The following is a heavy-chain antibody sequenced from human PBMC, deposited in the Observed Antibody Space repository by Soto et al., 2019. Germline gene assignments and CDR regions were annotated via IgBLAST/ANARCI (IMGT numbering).Heavy chain of an antibody. CDR1: GFTFSSYA. J-gene: IGHJ4*02. D-gene: IGHD2-2*02. V-gene: IGHV3-23*01. Sequence: QPXGSLVLSCAASGFTFSSYAMSWVRQAPGKGLEWVSAISGSGGSTYYADSVKGRFTISRDNSKNTLYLQMNSLRAEDTAVCYCAKVGCSSTSCYTGIFLPPDPLDYWGQGTLVTVSS. CDR3: AKVGCSSTSCYTGIFLPPDPLDY. CDR2: ISGSGGST.